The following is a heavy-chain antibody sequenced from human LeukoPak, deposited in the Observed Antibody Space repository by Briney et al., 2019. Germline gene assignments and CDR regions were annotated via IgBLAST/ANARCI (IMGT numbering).Heavy chain of an antibody. CDR3: AGAPESGH. Sequence: AGSLTLTCAASGISFSNNYMTWVRQAPGKGLACVAVISDGGTTFYIDSVRGRFTISIDRSKNMFYLQLNDVTAADTAIYYCAGAPESGHGGQGTVVTVSS. V-gene: IGHV3-66*01. J-gene: IGHJ4*02. CDR2: ISDGGTT. CDR1: GISFSNNY.